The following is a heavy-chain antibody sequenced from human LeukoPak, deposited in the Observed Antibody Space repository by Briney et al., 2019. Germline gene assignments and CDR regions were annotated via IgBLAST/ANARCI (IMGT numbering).Heavy chain of an antibody. J-gene: IGHJ1*01. V-gene: IGHV3-64*01. CDR1: GFTFSSYG. CDR2: ISSNGGST. D-gene: IGHD6-19*01. CDR3: ARVSSGWYGY. Sequence: GGSLRLSCAASGFTFSSYGMHWVRQAPGKGLEYVSAISSNGGSTNYANSVKGRFTISRDSSKNTLYLQMGSLRTEDMAVYYCARVSSGWYGYWGQGTLVTVSS.